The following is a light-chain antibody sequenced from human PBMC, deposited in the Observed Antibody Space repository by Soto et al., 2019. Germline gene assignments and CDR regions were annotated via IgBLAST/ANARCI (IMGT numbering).Light chain of an antibody. CDR1: QGLTNW. J-gene: IGKJ2*01. Sequence: DIQMAQAPSSVSASVGDSVTITCRASQGLTNWVAWYQQKPGKPPKLLIHGASTLQGGVPSRFSGSGSGTDFTLTITNLQPEDFATYFCQQAHSFPYTFGQGTKLEIK. V-gene: IGKV1-12*01. CDR2: GAS. CDR3: QQAHSFPYT.